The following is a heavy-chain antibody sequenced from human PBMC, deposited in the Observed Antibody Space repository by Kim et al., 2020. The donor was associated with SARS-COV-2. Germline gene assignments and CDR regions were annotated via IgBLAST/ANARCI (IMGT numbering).Heavy chain of an antibody. Sequence: SETLSLTCAVYGGSFSGYYWSWIRQPPGKGLEWIGEINHSGNTNYNPSLKSRVTISVDTTKNQFSLKLSSVTAADTAVYYCARGASHYHYGSGSYYGWFDPWVQGTLVTVSS. CDR1: GGSFSGYY. CDR3: ARGASHYHYGSGSYYGWFDP. CDR2: INHSGNT. J-gene: IGHJ5*02. V-gene: IGHV4-34*01. D-gene: IGHD3-10*01.